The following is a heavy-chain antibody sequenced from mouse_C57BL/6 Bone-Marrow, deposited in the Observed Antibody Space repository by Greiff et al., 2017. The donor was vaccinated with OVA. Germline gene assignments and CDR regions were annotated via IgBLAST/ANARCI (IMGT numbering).Heavy chain of an antibody. D-gene: IGHD2-3*01. CDR1: GYTFTSYW. V-gene: IGHV1-64*01. CDR3: ARNRGLMDAMEY. CDR2: IHPNSGST. J-gene: IGHJ4*01. Sequence: QVQLQQPGAELVKPGASVKLSCKASGYTFTSYWMHWVKQRPGQGLEWIGMIHPNSGSTNYNEKFKSKATLTVDKSSSTAYMQLSSLTSEDSAVYYCARNRGLMDAMEYWGQGTAVTVSS.